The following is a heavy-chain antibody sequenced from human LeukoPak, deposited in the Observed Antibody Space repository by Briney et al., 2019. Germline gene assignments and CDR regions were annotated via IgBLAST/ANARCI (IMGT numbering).Heavy chain of an antibody. J-gene: IGHJ6*03. CDR1: GGTFSSYA. CDR3: ARGADIVVVPAASNYYNNMDV. V-gene: IGHV1-69*05. CDR2: IIPIFSSA. D-gene: IGHD2-2*01. Sequence: SVKFSCKASGGTFSSYAMSWVRQAPGQGLEWMGWIIPIFSSANYAQKFKGRVTITTDDTKSSDYKELSSMRSEDTAVYYCARGADIVVVPAASNYYNNMDVWGKGTTVTAS.